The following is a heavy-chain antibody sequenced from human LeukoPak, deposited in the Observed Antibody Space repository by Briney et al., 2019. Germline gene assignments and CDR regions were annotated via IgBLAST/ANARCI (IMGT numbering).Heavy chain of an antibody. J-gene: IGHJ4*02. CDR1: RYSFTGHY. CDR2: INPSSGGT. D-gene: IGHD1-26*01. V-gene: IGHV1-2*02. Sequence: RRASVKVSCKPSRYSFTGHYMQGVRQAPGQGLEWMGWINPSSGGTHYAQKFQARVTMTRDTSISTAYMELSRLRSDDTAVYYCAREVGATMSHFDSWGQGTLVTVSS. CDR3: AREVGATMSHFDS.